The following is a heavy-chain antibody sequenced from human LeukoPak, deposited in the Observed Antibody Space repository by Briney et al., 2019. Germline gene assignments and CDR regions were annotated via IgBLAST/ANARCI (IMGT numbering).Heavy chain of an antibody. CDR3: ARECLTCGGDSYDY. CDR2: ISYDGSNK. J-gene: IGHJ4*02. D-gene: IGHD2-21*01. Sequence: GGSLRLSCAASGFTFSSYAMHWVRQAPGKGLEWVAVISYDGSNKYYADSVKGRFTISRDNAKNSLYLQMSSLRADDTAVYYCARECLTCGGDSYDYWGQGALVTVSS. V-gene: IGHV3-30-3*01. CDR1: GFTFSSYA.